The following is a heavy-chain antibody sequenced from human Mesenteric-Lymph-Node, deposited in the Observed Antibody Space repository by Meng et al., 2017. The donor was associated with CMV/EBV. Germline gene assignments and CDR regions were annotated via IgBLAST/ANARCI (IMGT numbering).Heavy chain of an antibody. Sequence: VSCDSISSGGRYWSWIRQHPGKGLELIGNIYYSGTTYYNPSLRSRVSISLDTSNSRFALELTSVTAADTAVYYCARLKVDTHMYFDYWGQGTLVTVSS. J-gene: IGHJ4*02. CDR3: ARLKVDTHMYFDY. CDR1: CDSISSGGRY. V-gene: IGHV4-31*02. D-gene: IGHD5-18*01. CDR2: IYYSGTT.